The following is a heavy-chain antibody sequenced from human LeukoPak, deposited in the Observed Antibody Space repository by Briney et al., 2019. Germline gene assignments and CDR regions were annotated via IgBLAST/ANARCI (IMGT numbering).Heavy chain of an antibody. Sequence: PGGSQRLSCAASGFTFSSYGMHWVRQAPGKGLEWVAVISYDGSNKYYADSVKGRFTISRDNSKNTLYLQMNSLRAEDTAVYYCAKDLMDYYGPHWFDPWGQGTLVTVSS. CDR1: GFTFSSYG. D-gene: IGHD3-10*01. CDR2: ISYDGSNK. J-gene: IGHJ5*02. V-gene: IGHV3-30*18. CDR3: AKDLMDYYGPHWFDP.